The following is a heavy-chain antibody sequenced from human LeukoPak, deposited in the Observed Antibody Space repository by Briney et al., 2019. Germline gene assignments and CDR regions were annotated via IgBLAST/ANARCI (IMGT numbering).Heavy chain of an antibody. CDR1: GFIFSNYL. D-gene: IGHD1-26*01. CDR3: ARDNVGASPFDY. Sequence: PGGSLRLSCAASGFIFSNYLMSWVRQAPGKGLEWVANINLDGSETHYVDSVRGRFTISRDNAKKLLFLQLSRLRAEDTAVYYCARDNVGASPFDYWGQGTLATVSS. J-gene: IGHJ4*02. V-gene: IGHV3-7*05. CDR2: INLDGSET.